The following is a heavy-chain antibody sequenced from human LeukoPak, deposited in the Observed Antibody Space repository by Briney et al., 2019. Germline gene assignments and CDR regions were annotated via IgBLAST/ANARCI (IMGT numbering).Heavy chain of an antibody. CDR2: IKQDGSEK. Sequence: GGSLRLSCAASGFTFSSYWMSWVRQAPGKGLEWVANIKQDGSEKYYVDSVKGRFTISRGNAKNSLYLQMNSLRAEDTAVYSCARTLGLRGAAFDIWGQGTMVTVSS. V-gene: IGHV3-7*01. J-gene: IGHJ3*02. CDR3: ARTLGLRGAAFDI. CDR1: GFTFSSYW. D-gene: IGHD3-10*01.